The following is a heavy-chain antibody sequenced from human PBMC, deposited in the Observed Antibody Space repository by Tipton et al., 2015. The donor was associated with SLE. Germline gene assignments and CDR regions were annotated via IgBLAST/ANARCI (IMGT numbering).Heavy chain of an antibody. Sequence: SLRLSCAASGFTFSSYSMNWVRQAPGKGLEWVSYISSSSSTIYYADSVKGRFTISRDNSKNTLYLQMNTLRAEDTAVYYCAKGGTYEANWGQGTLVTVSS. V-gene: IGHV3-48*01. CDR1: GFTFSSYS. CDR2: ISSSSSTI. D-gene: IGHD3-16*01. CDR3: AKGGTYEAN. J-gene: IGHJ4*02.